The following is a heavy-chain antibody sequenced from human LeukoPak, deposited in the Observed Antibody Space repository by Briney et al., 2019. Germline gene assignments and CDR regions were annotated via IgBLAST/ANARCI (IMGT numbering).Heavy chain of an antibody. Sequence: GGSLRLSCAASGFTFSSYWMSWVRQAPGKGLEWVANIKYDGSTKYYGDSVKGRFTISRDNAKNSLYLQMNSLRVGDTAVFYCGRFHLGYYDLDYWGQGTLVTVSS. CDR3: GRFHLGYYDLDY. CDR1: GFTFSSYW. D-gene: IGHD3-22*01. CDR2: IKYDGSTK. J-gene: IGHJ4*02. V-gene: IGHV3-7*01.